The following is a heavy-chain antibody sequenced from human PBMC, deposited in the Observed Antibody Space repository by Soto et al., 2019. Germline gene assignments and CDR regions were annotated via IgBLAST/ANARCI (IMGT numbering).Heavy chain of an antibody. CDR3: AKDRVRLGELSLVGYFDY. V-gene: IGHV3-30*04. D-gene: IGHD3-16*02. Sequence: QVQLEESGGGVVQPGRSLRLSCAASGFSFSRHTMNWIRQAPGKGLEWVASISYDGTNKYYADSVKGRFTISRDNSKNTXXVQMDSLRAEDTAVYYCAKDRVRLGELSLVGYFDYWGQGTLVTVSS. CDR1: GFSFSRHT. CDR2: ISYDGTNK. J-gene: IGHJ4*02.